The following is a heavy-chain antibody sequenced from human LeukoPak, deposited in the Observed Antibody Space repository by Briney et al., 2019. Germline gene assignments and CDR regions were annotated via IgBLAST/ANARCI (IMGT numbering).Heavy chain of an antibody. D-gene: IGHD2-2*01. V-gene: IGHV3-20*04. Sequence: PGGSLRLSCAASGFIFDDYGMTWVRQAPGKGLEWVSGITWNGDSKGYADSVKGRFTISRDNAKNSLYLQMNSLRAEDTAVYYCAKHSRVIPPANFDYWGQGTLVTVSS. CDR1: GFIFDDYG. J-gene: IGHJ4*02. CDR2: ITWNGDSK. CDR3: AKHSRVIPPANFDY.